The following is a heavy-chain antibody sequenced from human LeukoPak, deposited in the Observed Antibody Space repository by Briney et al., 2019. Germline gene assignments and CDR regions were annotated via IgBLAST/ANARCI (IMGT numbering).Heavy chain of an antibody. CDR2: IRAHNGKT. J-gene: IGHJ4*02. CDR3: ARCGGIRQPTASSDY. CDR1: GDTSTSYG. Sequence: ASVMGSSKASGDTSTSYGISWVRQAPGERLEWMGWIRAHNGKTKTAQKLLSGVTTITDTSTSTAYMELRSLRSDDTAVYYCARCGGIRQPTASSDYWGQGTLVTVSS. V-gene: IGHV1-18*01. D-gene: IGHD2-21*01.